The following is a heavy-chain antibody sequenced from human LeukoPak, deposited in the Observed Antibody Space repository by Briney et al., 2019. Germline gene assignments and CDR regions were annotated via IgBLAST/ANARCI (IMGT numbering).Heavy chain of an antibody. Sequence: GGSLSLSCASSVFPFATICMSWIRQPPGRGLEWVANIKEDGSEKYYVDSVKGRITISRDNAKNSLYRQMNSLTAADTAVYYCARSGEAGGQGTLVTVSS. V-gene: IGHV3-7*01. CDR3: ARSGEA. CDR1: VFPFATIC. CDR2: IKEDGSEK. D-gene: IGHD4-17*01. J-gene: IGHJ4*02.